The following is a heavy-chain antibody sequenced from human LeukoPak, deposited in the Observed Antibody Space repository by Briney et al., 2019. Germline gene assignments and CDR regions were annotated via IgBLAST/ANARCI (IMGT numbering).Heavy chain of an antibody. CDR1: GFTVSSNY. J-gene: IGHJ4*02. CDR2: ISGSGGST. CDR3: AKSRYSGYDSDFDY. Sequence: GGSLRLSCAASGFTVSSNYMSWVRQAPGKGLEWVSAISGSGGSTYYADSVKGRFTISRDNSKNTLYLQMNSLRAEDTAVYYCAKSRYSGYDSDFDYWGQGTLVTVSS. V-gene: IGHV3-23*01. D-gene: IGHD5-12*01.